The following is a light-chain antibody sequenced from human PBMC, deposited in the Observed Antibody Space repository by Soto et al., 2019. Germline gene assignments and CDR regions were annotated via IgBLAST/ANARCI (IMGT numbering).Light chain of an antibody. Sequence: DIQMTQSPSTLSASVGDRVTITCRGSQGISCWLAWYQLKPGKAPRLLIYKASSLASGVPSRFSGGGSGTEFTLTISSLQPEDVATYHCQQHTTFGQGTKVEI. J-gene: IGKJ1*01. CDR3: QQHTT. CDR1: QGISCW. V-gene: IGKV1-5*03. CDR2: KAS.